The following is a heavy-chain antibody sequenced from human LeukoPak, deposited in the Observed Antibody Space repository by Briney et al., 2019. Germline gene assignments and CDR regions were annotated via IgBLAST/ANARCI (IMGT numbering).Heavy chain of an antibody. J-gene: IGHJ4*02. CDR1: GYSFTSYW. CDR3: ARMYNWNDRFDY. Sequence: GESLQISCKGSGYSFTSYWIGWVRQLPGKGLEWMGIIYPGDSDTRYSPSFQGQVTISADKSISTAYLQWSSLKASDTATYYCARMYNWNDRFDYWGQGTLVTVSS. V-gene: IGHV5-51*01. D-gene: IGHD1-1*01. CDR2: IYPGDSDT.